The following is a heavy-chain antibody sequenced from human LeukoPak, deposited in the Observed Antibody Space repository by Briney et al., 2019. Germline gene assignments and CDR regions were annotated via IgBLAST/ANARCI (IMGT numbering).Heavy chain of an antibody. CDR1: GFTFSSYG. Sequence: GGSLRLSCAASGFTFSSYGMHWVRQAPGKGLEWVAVIWYDGSNKYYADSVKGRFTISRDNSKNTLYLQMNSLRAEDTAVYYCGRVMAVVVAANGFDYWGQGTLVTVSS. V-gene: IGHV3-33*01. J-gene: IGHJ4*02. D-gene: IGHD2-15*01. CDR2: IWYDGSNK. CDR3: GRVMAVVVAANGFDY.